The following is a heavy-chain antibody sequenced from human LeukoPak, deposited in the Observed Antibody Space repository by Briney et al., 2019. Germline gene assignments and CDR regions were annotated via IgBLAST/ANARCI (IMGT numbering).Heavy chain of an antibody. CDR2: IRSKANSYAT. Sequence: PGGSLKLSCAASGFTFSGSAMHWVRRASGKGLEWVGRIRSKANSYATAYAASVKGRFTISRDDSKNTAYLQMNSLKTEDTAVYYCTSGDIVVVPAAPRTALTSDYWGQGTLVTVSS. J-gene: IGHJ4*02. D-gene: IGHD2-2*01. CDR3: TSGDIVVVPAAPRTALTSDY. V-gene: IGHV3-73*01. CDR1: GFTFSGSA.